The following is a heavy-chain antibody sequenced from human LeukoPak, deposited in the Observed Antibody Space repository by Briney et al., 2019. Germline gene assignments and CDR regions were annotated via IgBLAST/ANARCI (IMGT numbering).Heavy chain of an antibody. Sequence: PGGSLRLSCAASGFTFSSYSMNWVRQAPGKGLEWVSSISSSSYIYYADSVKGRFTISRDNAKNSLYLQMNSLRAEGTAVYYCARVLGYCSSTSCYPYGMDVWGQGTTVTVSS. D-gene: IGHD2-2*01. CDR1: GFTFSSYS. J-gene: IGHJ6*02. CDR3: ARVLGYCSSTSCYPYGMDV. CDR2: ISSSSYI. V-gene: IGHV3-21*01.